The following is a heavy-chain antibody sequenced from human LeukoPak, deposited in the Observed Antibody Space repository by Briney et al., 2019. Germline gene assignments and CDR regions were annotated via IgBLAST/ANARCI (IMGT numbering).Heavy chain of an antibody. J-gene: IGHJ3*02. D-gene: IGHD3-9*01. CDR3: ASFDILTGYGAFDI. CDR1: GYSISSGYY. CDR2: IYHSGST. V-gene: IGHV4-38-2*02. Sequence: KASETLSLTCTVSGYSISSGYYWGWIRQPPGKGLEWIGSIYHSGSTYYNPSLKSRVTISVDTSKNQFSLKLSSVTAADTAVYYCASFDILTGYGAFDIWGQGTMVTVSS.